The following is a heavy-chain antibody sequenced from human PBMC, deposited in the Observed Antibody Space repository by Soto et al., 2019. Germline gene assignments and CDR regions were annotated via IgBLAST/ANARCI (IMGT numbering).Heavy chain of an antibody. CDR3: ARWVEVSLDYFDS. V-gene: IGHV4-30-4*08. J-gene: IGHJ4*02. Sequence: SETRSVSCTGSGGSMSKGDYSWSWVRQTPGKGLEWIGHIYHSGRTYYNPSLKSRVGILVDTSKNQFSLNLNTVTAADTAVYYCARWVEVSLDYFDSWGQGTPVTVS. CDR1: GGSMSKGDYS. CDR2: IYHSGRT. D-gene: IGHD1-20*01.